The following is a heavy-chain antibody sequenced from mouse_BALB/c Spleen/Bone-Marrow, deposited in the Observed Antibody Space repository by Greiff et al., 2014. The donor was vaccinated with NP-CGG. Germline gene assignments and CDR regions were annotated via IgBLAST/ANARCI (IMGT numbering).Heavy chain of an antibody. CDR1: GFSLTSYG. V-gene: IGHV2-3*01. D-gene: IGHD1-1*02. J-gene: IGHJ3*01. Sequence: QVQLQQSGPGLVAPSQSLSITCTVSGFSLTSYGVSWVRQPPGKGLEWLGVIWGDGSTNYHSALISRLSISKDNTKNQVFLKLNILQTDDTATYYCAGGSAVLFAYWGQGTLVTVSA. CDR3: AGGSAVLFAY. CDR2: IWGDGST.